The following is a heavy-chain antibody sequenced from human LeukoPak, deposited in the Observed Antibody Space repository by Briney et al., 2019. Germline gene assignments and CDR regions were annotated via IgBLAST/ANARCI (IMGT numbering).Heavy chain of an antibody. J-gene: IGHJ3*02. V-gene: IGHV4-59*01. D-gene: IGHD3-16*01. CDR2: IYYSGST. Sequence: SETLSLTCTVSGRSISSYYRSWIRQPPGKRLEWIGYIYYSGSTNYNPSLKSRVTISVDTSKYQFSLKLSSVTAADTDVYYCARERFIGGLAIDIWGQGTMVTVSS. CDR3: ARERFIGGLAIDI. CDR1: GRSISSYY.